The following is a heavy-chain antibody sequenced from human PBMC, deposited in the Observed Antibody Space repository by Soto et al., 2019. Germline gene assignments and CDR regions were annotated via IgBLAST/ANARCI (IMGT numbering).Heavy chain of an antibody. J-gene: IGHJ3*02. D-gene: IGHD6-13*01. CDR1: GFTFSSYA. Sequence: QVQLVESGGGVVQPGRSLRLSCAASGFTFSSYAMHWVRQAPDKGLEWVAVISYDGSNKYYADSVKGRFTISRDNSKNTLYLQMNSLRAEDTAVYYCARDHWYHDAFDIWGQGTMVTVSS. CDR3: ARDHWYHDAFDI. V-gene: IGHV3-30-3*01. CDR2: ISYDGSNK.